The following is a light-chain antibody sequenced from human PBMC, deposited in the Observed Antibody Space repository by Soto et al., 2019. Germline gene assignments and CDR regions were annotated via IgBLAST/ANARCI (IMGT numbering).Light chain of an antibody. Sequence: EIVLTQSPATLSLSPGERATLSCGTSQSVSRSYLAWYQQKPGLAPRLLIYDASTRATGIPDRFSGSGSGTVFTLTISRLEPEDFAVYYCQQYADSPLTFGGGTKVEIK. CDR3: QQYADSPLT. CDR2: DAS. CDR1: QSVSRSY. J-gene: IGKJ4*01. V-gene: IGKV3D-20*01.